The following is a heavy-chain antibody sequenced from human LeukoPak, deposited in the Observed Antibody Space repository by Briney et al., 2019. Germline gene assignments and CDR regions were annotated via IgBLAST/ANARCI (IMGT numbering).Heavy chain of an antibody. D-gene: IGHD3-10*01. Sequence: SETLSLTWAGYGGHFSGYYWSWIRQPPGKGLEWIGEINHSGSTNYNPSLKSRVTISVDTSKNQFSLKLSSVAAADTAVYYWARGSGSYYSDVWGQGSTVAVCS. V-gene: IGHV4-34*01. J-gene: IGHJ6*02. CDR2: INHSGST. CDR1: GGHFSGYY. CDR3: ARGSGSYYSDV.